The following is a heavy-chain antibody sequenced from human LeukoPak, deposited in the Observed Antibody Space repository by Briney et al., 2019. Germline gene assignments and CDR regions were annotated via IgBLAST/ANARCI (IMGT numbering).Heavy chain of an antibody. D-gene: IGHD3-22*01. V-gene: IGHV3-23*01. CDR3: AKGSYYDSSGSFYFDY. CDR1: GFTSSSYA. CDR2: ISGSGDNT. J-gene: IGHJ4*02. Sequence: GGFLRLSCAASGFTSSSYAMSWVRQAPGKGLEWVSGISGSGDNTYYADSVKGRFTISRDNSKNTLYVQVNSLGTEDTAAYYCAKGSYYDSSGSFYFDYWGQGTLVTVSS.